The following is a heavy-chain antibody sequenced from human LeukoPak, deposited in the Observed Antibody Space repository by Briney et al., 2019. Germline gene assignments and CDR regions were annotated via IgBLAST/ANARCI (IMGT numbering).Heavy chain of an antibody. V-gene: IGHV1-69*13. CDR2: IIPIFGTA. J-gene: IGHJ5*02. D-gene: IGHD2-2*01. CDR1: GGTFSSYA. CDR3: ARGYCSSTSCYSWFDP. Sequence: GASVSVSCTASGGTFSSYAISWGRQAPGQGLEWMGGIIPIFGTANYAQKFQGRVTITADESTSTAYMELSSLRSEDTAMYYCARGYCSSTSCYSWFDPWGQGTLVTVSS.